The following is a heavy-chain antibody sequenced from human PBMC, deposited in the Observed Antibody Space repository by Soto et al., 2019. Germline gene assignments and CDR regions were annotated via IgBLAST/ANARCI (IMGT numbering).Heavy chain of an antibody. CDR3: ARTYCSSTTCRWFDP. V-gene: IGHV1-18*01. CDR1: GYTFTSYG. J-gene: IGHJ5*02. Sequence: ASVKVSCKASGYTFTSYGISWVRQAPGQGLEWMGWISADNGKTKYAQKFQGRVTLTRDTSASTAYMELSSLRSEDTAVYYCARTYCSSTTCRWFDPWGQGTLVTVSS. CDR2: ISADNGKT. D-gene: IGHD2-2*01.